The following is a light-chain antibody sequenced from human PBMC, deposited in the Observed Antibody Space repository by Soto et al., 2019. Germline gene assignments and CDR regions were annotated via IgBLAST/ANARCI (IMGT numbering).Light chain of an antibody. CDR1: SSDVGGYNY. Sequence: QSALTQPASVSGSPGQSSTISCTGTSSDVGGYNYVSWFQQHPGTAPKLMIYEVSNRPSGVSNRFSGSKSGNTASLTISGLQAEDEAEYYCISYTTSSTLVFGGGTKLTVL. J-gene: IGLJ3*02. CDR3: ISYTTSSTLV. CDR2: EVS. V-gene: IGLV2-14*01.